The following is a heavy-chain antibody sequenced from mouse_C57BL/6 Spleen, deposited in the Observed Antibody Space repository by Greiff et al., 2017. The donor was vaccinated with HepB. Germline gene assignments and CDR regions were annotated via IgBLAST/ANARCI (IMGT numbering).Heavy chain of an antibody. CDR3: ARRDDGYYYAMDY. CDR1: GYTFTSYW. D-gene: IGHD2-3*01. CDR2: IDPSDSYT. J-gene: IGHJ4*01. Sequence: QVQLQQPGAELVMPGASVKLSCKASGYTFTSYWMHWVKQRPGQGLEWIGEIDPSDSYTNYNQKFKGKSTLTVDKSSSTAYMQLSSLTSEDSAVYYCARRDDGYYYAMDYWGQGTSVTVSS. V-gene: IGHV1-69*01.